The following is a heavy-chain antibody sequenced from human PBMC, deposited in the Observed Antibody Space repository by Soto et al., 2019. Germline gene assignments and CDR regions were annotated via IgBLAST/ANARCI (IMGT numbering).Heavy chain of an antibody. V-gene: IGHV3-30-3*01. CDR1: GFAFSIYA. Sequence: QVLLVEAGGGVVQPGRSLRLSCAGSGFAFSIYAIHWVRQAPGKGLEWVAVMSHDGSNRYYADAVKGRFTISRDNSKSKVYLEMNSPRAEDTAVYFCVRSSGVPTPDFDYWGQGTLVTVSS. CDR3: VRSSGVPTPDFDY. D-gene: IGHD3-10*01. J-gene: IGHJ4*02. CDR2: MSHDGSNR.